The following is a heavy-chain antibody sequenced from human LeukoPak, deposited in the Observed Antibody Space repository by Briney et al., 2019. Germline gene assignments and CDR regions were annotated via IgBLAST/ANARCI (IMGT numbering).Heavy chain of an antibody. V-gene: IGHV4-59*08. CDR2: IYYSGST. Sequence: SETLSLTCTVSGGSNSSYYWSWIRQPPGKGLEWIGYIYYSGSTNYNPSLKSRVTISVDTSKNQFSLKLSSVTAADTAVYYCARHVGATDFDYWGQGTLVTVSS. CDR1: GGSNSSYY. CDR3: ARHVGATDFDY. J-gene: IGHJ4*02. D-gene: IGHD1-26*01.